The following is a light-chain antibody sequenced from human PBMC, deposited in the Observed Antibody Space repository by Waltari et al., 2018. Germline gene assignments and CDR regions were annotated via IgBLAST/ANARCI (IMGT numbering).Light chain of an antibody. CDR1: TSAVGGYHY. J-gene: IGLJ2*01. CDR2: DVS. CDR3: CSYAARYTLV. Sequence: QSALTQPRSVSGAPGQSVTLSCTGTTSAVGGYHYFSWYQLHPRKAPQFMMYDVSERPSGVPDRFSGSKSGKTASLTISGLQAEDEADYYCCSYAARYTLVFGGGTKLTVL. V-gene: IGLV2-11*01.